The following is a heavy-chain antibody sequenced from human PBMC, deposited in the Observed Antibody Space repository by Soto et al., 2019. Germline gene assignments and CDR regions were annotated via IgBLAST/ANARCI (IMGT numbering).Heavy chain of an antibody. Sequence: PGGSLRLSCAASGFTFSSYSMNWVRQAPGKGLEWVSSISSSSSYIYYADSVKGRFTISRDNAKNSLYLQMNSLRAEDTAVYYCARDLRPCSFYCGGDCFDPWGQGTLVTVSS. CDR2: ISSSSSYI. J-gene: IGHJ5*02. CDR1: GFTFSSYS. CDR3: ARDLRPCSFYCGGDCFDP. D-gene: IGHD2-21*01. V-gene: IGHV3-21*01.